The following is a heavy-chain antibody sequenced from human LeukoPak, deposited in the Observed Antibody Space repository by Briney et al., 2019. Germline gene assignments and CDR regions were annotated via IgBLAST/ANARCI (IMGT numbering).Heavy chain of an antibody. Sequence: ERSLRLSCEVSGFIFSNNGMHWVRQAPGKGLEWVAVISYDGRKKYYRDSVKGRFSISRDNSKNTLYLQMNSLRAEDTAVYYCATDISLAGPGYWGQGTLVTVSS. CDR2: ISYDGRKK. CDR1: GFIFSNNG. D-gene: IGHD6-19*01. V-gene: IGHV3-30*03. CDR3: ATDISLAGPGY. J-gene: IGHJ4*02.